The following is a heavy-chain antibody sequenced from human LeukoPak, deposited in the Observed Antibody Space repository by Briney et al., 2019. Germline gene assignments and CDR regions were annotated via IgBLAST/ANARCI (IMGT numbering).Heavy chain of an antibody. CDR3: VRATEGGAMDV. V-gene: IGHV3-11*05. J-gene: IGHJ6*02. CDR2: ISSGGDSP. Sequence: GGSLRLSCEASGFSFSDYYRTWIRPPPADGLELVSYISSGGDSPSYGESLEGRFTLSRDNAKKSLCLRLNSLRPEDTAIYYCVRATEGGAMDVWGQGTTVTVSS. D-gene: IGHD2-21*02. CDR1: GFSFSDYY.